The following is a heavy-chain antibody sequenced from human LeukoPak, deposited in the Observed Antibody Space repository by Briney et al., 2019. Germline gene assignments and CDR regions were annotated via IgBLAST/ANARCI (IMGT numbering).Heavy chain of an antibody. Sequence: PSETLSLTCTVSGDSISDINHYWGWIRQPPGKELEWIGNIYYTGRTFYNPSLKSRVTISRDTSKNQFSLKLSSLTTADTAVYYCARHGPTDVWSGYQFDSWGQGTLITVSS. J-gene: IGHJ4*02. CDR3: ARHGPTDVWSGYQFDS. CDR2: IYYTGRT. V-gene: IGHV4-39*01. D-gene: IGHD3-3*01. CDR1: GDSISDINHY.